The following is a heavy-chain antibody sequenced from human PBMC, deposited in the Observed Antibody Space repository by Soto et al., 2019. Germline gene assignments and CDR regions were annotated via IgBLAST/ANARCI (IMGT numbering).Heavy chain of an antibody. V-gene: IGHV5-51*01. CDR3: ARHGSAAFYYMDV. D-gene: IGHD3-10*01. CDR1: GYSFTSYW. CDR2: IYPGDSDT. J-gene: IGHJ6*03. Sequence: GESLKISCKGSGYSFTSYWIGWVRQMLGKGLEWMGIIYPGDSDTRYSPSFQGQVTISADKSISTAYLQWSSLKASDTAMYYCARHGSAAFYYMDVWGKGTTVTVSS.